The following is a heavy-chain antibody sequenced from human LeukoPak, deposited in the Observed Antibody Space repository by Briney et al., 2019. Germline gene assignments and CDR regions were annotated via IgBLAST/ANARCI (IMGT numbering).Heavy chain of an antibody. J-gene: IGHJ4*02. CDR2: IYYSGGT. CDR1: GGSISSYY. D-gene: IGHD3-10*01. Sequence: PSETLSLTCTASGGSISSYYWSWIRQPPGKGLEWIGYIYYSGGTNYNPSLKSRVTISVDTSKNQFSLKLSSVTAADTAVYYCARGKDDYYGSGSYSLFDYWGQGTLVTVSS. CDR3: ARGKDDYYGSGSYSLFDY. V-gene: IGHV4-59*01.